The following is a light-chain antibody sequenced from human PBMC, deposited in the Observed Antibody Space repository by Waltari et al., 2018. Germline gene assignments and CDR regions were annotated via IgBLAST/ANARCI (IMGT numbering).Light chain of an antibody. J-gene: IGKJ1*01. CDR3: QQSSSTPPWT. Sequence: DIQMTQSPSSLSASVGDRVTITCRASQTISSYLNWYQQNPGKAPHLLIYTASSLQSGVPSRFSGSGSGTDFTLTISSLQPEDFATYYCQQSSSTPPWTFGQGTKVEIK. V-gene: IGKV1-39*01. CDR2: TAS. CDR1: QTISSY.